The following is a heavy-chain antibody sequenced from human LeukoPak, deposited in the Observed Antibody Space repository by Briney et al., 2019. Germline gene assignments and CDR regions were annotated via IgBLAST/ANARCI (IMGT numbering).Heavy chain of an antibody. V-gene: IGHV3-74*01. J-gene: IGHJ4*02. CDR2: IKTDGSNT. CDR1: GFTFSTYW. CDR3: AKDRSIGTYYTFDH. Sequence: GGSLRLSCAASGFTFSTYWMHWVRQDPRKGLVWVSRIKTDGSNTYYADSVKGRFTVSGDNSKNTLYLQMSSLTAADTAVYYCAKDRSIGTYYTFDHWGQGTLVTVSS. D-gene: IGHD1-26*01.